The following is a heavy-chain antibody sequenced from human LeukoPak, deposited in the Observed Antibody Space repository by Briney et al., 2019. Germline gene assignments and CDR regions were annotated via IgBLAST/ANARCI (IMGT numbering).Heavy chain of an antibody. V-gene: IGHV4-34*01. CDR2: INHSGST. CDR3: ARDRSPYFGMDV. D-gene: IGHD2/OR15-2a*01. CDR1: GGSFSGYY. J-gene: IGHJ6*02. Sequence: PSETLSLTCAVYGGSFSGYYWSWIRQPPGEGLEWIGEINHSGSTNYNPSLKSRVTISVDTSKNQFSLKLSSVTAADTAVYYCARDRSPYFGMDVWGQGTTVTVSS.